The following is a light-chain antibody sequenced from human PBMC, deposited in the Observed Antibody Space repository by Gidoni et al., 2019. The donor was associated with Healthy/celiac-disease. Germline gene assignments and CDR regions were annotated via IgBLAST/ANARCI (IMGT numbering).Light chain of an antibody. CDR3: THMQAATISL. V-gene: IGLV2-8*01. J-gene: IGLJ2*01. CDR2: EVS. CDR1: SSDVGGYNY. Sequence: QSALTQPPSASGSPGQSVTISCTGTSSDVGGYNYVSWYQQHPGKAPKLMIYEVSKRPSGVPDRFSGSKSGDTASLTVSGLQAEDEADYYCTHMQAATISLFGGGTKLTVL.